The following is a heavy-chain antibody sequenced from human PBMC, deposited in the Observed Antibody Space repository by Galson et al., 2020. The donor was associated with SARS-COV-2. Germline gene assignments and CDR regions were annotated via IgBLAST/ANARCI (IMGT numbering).Heavy chain of an antibody. CDR1: GFTFSSYG. Sequence: GGSLRLSCAASGFTFSSYGMHWVRQAPGKGLEWVAVISYDGSDKYYADSVKGRFTISRDNSKNTLYLQMNSLRAGDTAVYYCAKDYSGYGWYYFDSWGQGTLVTVSS. D-gene: IGHD5-12*01. CDR3: AKDYSGYGWYYFDS. CDR2: ISYDGSDK. V-gene: IGHV3-30*18. J-gene: IGHJ4*02.